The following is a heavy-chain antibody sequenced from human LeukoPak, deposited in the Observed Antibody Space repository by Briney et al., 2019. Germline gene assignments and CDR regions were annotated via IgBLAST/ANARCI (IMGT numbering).Heavy chain of an antibody. D-gene: IGHD1-1*01. CDR2: ISYSGSST. V-gene: IGHV3-23*01. CDR1: GFTVSSNY. J-gene: IGHJ4*02. CDR3: AKPVNEEAPSYFDY. Sequence: PGGSLRLSCAASGFTVSSNYMSWVRQAPGKGLEWVSAISYSGSSTYYADSVKGRFTISRDNSKNTLYLQMNSLRAEDTAVYYCAKPVNEEAPSYFDYWGQGTLVTVSS.